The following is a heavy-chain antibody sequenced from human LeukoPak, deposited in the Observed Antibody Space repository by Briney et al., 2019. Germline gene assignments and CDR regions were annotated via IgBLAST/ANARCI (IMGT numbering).Heavy chain of an antibody. D-gene: IGHD3-10*01. CDR1: GLTFSSYW. V-gene: IGHV3-7*03. Sequence: GGSLRLSCAASGLTFSSYWMSWVRQAPGKGLEWVANIKQDGSEKYYVDSVKGRFTISRDNAKNSLYLQMNSLRAEDTAVYYCARAFWVRGVITRNKYYFDYWGQGTLVTVSS. J-gene: IGHJ4*02. CDR3: ARAFWVRGVITRNKYYFDY. CDR2: IKQDGSEK.